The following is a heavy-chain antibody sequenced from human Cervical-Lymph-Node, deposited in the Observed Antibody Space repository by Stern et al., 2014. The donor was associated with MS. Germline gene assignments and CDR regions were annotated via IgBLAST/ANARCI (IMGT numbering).Heavy chain of an antibody. CDR3: ATASRYDALDL. CDR1: GYSLSDLS. CDR2: YDPEEGNT. Sequence: VQLVESGAEVRKPGASVRVSCKVSGYSLSDLSMHWVRQAPGKGLEWLGGYDPEEGNTVYAQRCQGRVTMTEDTSTDTAYMELNSLRSDDTAVYHCATASRYDALDLWGQGTVVTVSS. V-gene: IGHV1-24*01. J-gene: IGHJ3*01.